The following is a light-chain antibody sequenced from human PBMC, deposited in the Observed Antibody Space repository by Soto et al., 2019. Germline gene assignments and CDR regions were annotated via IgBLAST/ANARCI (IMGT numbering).Light chain of an antibody. Sequence: QYALPQPRSVSGSPGQSVTISCTGTSSDVGGYNYVSWYQQHPGKAPKFMIYDVSERPSGVPDRFSGFKSGNTASLTISGLQAEDEADYYCCSYAGSYTYVFGTGTKVTVL. CDR1: SSDVGGYNY. CDR3: CSYAGSYTYV. V-gene: IGLV2-11*01. CDR2: DVS. J-gene: IGLJ1*01.